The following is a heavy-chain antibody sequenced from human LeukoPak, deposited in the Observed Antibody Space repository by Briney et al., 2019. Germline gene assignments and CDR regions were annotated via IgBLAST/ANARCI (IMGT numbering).Heavy chain of an antibody. CDR2: IYYSGNT. CDR1: GGSIGSSSYY. CDR3: ARVGSGTWFDT. J-gene: IGHJ5*02. Sequence: SETLSLTCTVSGGSIGSSSYYWGWIRQPPGEGLEWIGSIYYSGNTYYNPSLKSRVTISVDTSKNQFSLKLRSVTAADTAVYYCARVGSGTWFDTWGQGTLVTVSS. D-gene: IGHD3-16*01. V-gene: IGHV4-39*07.